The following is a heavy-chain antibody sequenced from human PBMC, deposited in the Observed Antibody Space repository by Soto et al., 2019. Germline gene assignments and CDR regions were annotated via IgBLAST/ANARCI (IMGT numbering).Heavy chain of an antibody. Sequence: LSLTCTVSGGAVSSGTYYWSWIRQPPGKGLEWIGHIYFTGSTNYNPSLKSRVTMSLDTSRNQFSLKLSSVTAADTAVYYCTRGPPRVQWLDPCGMGTLVTVSS. CDR1: GGAVSSGTYY. CDR2: IYFTGST. J-gene: IGHJ5*02. CDR3: TRGPPRVQWLDP. V-gene: IGHV4-61*01.